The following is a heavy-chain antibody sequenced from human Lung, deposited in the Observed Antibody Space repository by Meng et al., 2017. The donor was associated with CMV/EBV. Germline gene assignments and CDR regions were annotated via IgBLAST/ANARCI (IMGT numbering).Heavy chain of an antibody. V-gene: IGHV3-74*01. D-gene: IGHD5-18*01. CDR3: ARDDGSYGSLNGMDV. J-gene: IGHJ6*02. CDR2: LNSDGSGT. Sequence: LTXAASGFRFSSYWMHWVRQAPGKGLVWVSRLNSDGSGTSSADSVKGRFTISRDNAKNTVYLQMNNLRAEDTAIYYCARDDGSYGSLNGMDVWGRGTXVTVSS. CDR1: GFRFSSYW.